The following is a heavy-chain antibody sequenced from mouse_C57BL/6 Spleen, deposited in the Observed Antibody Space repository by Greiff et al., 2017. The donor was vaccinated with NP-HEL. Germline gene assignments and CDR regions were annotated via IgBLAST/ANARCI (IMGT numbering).Heavy chain of an antibody. J-gene: IGHJ4*01. D-gene: IGHD1-1*01. CDR2: INPSSGYT. V-gene: IGHV1-7*01. Sequence: QVQLKESGAELAKPGASVKLSCKASGYTFTSYWMHWVNQRPGQGLEWIGYINPSSGYTKYNQKFKDKSTLTADKSSSTAYMQLSSLNYEDSAVYYCGRISRGEYYAMYYGWRETSDTVAT. CDR3: GRISRGEYYAMYY. CDR1: GYTFTSYW.